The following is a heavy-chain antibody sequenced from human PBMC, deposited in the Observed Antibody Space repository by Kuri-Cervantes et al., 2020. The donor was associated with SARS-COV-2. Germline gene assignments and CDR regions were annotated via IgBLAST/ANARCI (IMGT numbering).Heavy chain of an antibody. CDR3: YCAPKEGFDS. V-gene: IGHV1-2*02. D-gene: IGHD2-21*01. Sequence: ASVKVSCKASGYTFTDYYIHWVRQAPGQGLEWMGWINTKTGDTKYAQNFQGRVTMTEDTSTDTAYMELSSLTSEDTAIYYCYCAPKEGFDSWGQGTLVTVSS. CDR2: INTKTGDT. J-gene: IGHJ4*02. CDR1: GYTFTDYY.